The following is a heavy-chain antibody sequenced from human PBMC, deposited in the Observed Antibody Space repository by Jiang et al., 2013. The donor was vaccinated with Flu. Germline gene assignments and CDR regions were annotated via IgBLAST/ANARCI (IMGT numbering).Heavy chain of an antibody. D-gene: IGHD4-17*01. Sequence: RLSCAASGFTFSTYSMNWVRQAPGKGLEWVSSISSKSSYRYYADSVKGRFTISRDNAKKSLYLEMDSLRAEDTAVYFCARDDPYSDTAGDGFDIWGQGTMVTVSS. CDR2: ISSKSSYR. J-gene: IGHJ3*02. CDR1: GFTFSTYS. V-gene: IGHV3-21*01. CDR3: ARDDPYSDTAGDGFDI.